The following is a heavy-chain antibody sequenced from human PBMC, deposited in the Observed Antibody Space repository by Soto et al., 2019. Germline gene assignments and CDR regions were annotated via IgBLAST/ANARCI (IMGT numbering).Heavy chain of an antibody. CDR3: ARESRPGTSYWGYFDY. CDR1: GFTFSSYG. V-gene: IGHV3-33*01. J-gene: IGHJ4*02. CDR2: IWYDGSNK. Sequence: GGSLRLSCAASGFTFSSYGMHWVRQAPGKGLEWVAVIWYDGSNKYYADSVKGRFTISRNNSKNTLYLQMNSLRAEDTAVYYCARESRPGTSYWGYFDYWGQGTLVTVSS. D-gene: IGHD1-26*01.